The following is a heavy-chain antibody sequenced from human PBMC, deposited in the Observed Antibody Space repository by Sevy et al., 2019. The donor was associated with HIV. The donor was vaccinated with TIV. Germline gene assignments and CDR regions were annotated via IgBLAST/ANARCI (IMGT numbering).Heavy chain of an antibody. J-gene: IGHJ4*02. CDR2: ISSTSSYI. V-gene: IGHV3-21*03. D-gene: IGHD3-10*01. CDR3: VRATYISGSDYFDY. CDR1: GFTFSGYT. Sequence: GGSLRLSCTAAGFTFSGYTMNWVRQAPGKGLGWISSISSTSSYIEYADSVKGRFTISRDNAKNSLYLQMNSLTAEDTAVYFCVRATYISGSDYFDYWGQGTLVTVSS.